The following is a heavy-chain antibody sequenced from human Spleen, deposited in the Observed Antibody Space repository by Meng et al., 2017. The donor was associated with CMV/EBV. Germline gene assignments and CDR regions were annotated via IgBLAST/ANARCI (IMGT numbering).Heavy chain of an antibody. CDR3: ARVAAAGRGMDV. V-gene: IGHV3-74*01. CDR2: ISSDGKYT. D-gene: IGHD6-13*01. J-gene: IGHJ6*02. CDR1: GFTFRSYW. Sequence: GESLKISCAASGFTFRSYWMHWVRQAPGKGLVWVSRISSDGKYTSYADSVKGRFTVSRDNAKSSLYLQLNSLRAEDTAVYYCARVAAAGRGMDVWGPGTTVTVSS.